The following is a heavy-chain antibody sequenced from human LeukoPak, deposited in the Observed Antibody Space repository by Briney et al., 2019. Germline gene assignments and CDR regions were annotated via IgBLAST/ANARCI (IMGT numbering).Heavy chain of an antibody. Sequence: TSATLSLTCTVSGGSISSYYWSWIRQRPGKGLEWIGYIYYSGSTNYNPSLKSRVTISVDTSKNQFSLKLSSVTAADTAVYYCARVEYSSSFDYWGQGTLVAVSS. V-gene: IGHV4-59*01. CDR3: ARVEYSSSFDY. CDR2: IYYSGST. D-gene: IGHD6-6*01. CDR1: GGSISSYY. J-gene: IGHJ4*02.